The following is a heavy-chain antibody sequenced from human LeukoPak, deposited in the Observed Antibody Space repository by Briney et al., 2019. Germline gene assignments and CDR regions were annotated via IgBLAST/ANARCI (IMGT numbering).Heavy chain of an antibody. CDR1: GYTFTGYY. CDR2: INPNSGGT. Sequence: ASVRVSCKASGYTFTGYYMHWVRQAPGQGLEWMGWINPNSGGTNYAQKFQGRVTMTRDTSISTAYMELSRLRSDDTAVYYCAREAVPAPRYYYYMDVWGKGTTVTVSS. J-gene: IGHJ6*03. D-gene: IGHD2-2*01. CDR3: AREAVPAPRYYYYMDV. V-gene: IGHV1-2*02.